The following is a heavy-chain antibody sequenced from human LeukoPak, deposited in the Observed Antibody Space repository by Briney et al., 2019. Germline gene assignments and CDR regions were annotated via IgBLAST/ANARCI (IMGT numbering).Heavy chain of an antibody. CDR3: ARVLRAVAVTHDAFDI. CDR1: GFTFSDYY. V-gene: IGHV3-11*04. Sequence: GGSLRLSCAASGFTFSDYYMSWIRQAPGKGLEWVSYISSSGSTIYYADSVKGRFTISRDNAKNSLYLQMNSLRAEDTAVYYCARVLRAVAVTHDAFDIWGQGTMVTVSS. J-gene: IGHJ3*02. CDR2: ISSSGSTI. D-gene: IGHD6-19*01.